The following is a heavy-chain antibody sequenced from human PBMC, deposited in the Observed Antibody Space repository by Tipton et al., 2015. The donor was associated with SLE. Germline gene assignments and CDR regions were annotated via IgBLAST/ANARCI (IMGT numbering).Heavy chain of an antibody. CDR3: ARDRGDYGGGFDY. V-gene: IGHV4-31*03. CDR1: GGSISSGGYY. D-gene: IGHD4-17*01. J-gene: IGHJ4*02. Sequence: TLSLTCTVSGGSISSGGYYWSWIRQPPGKGLEWIGYIYNSGSAYYNPSLKRRVTISVDTSKNQFSLNLTSVTAADTAVYYCARDRGDYGGGFDYWGQGTLVTVSS. CDR2: IYNSGSA.